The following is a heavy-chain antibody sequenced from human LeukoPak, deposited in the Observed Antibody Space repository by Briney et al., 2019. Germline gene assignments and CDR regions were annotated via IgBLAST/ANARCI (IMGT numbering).Heavy chain of an antibody. V-gene: IGHV3-23*01. Sequence: QPGGSLRLSCAASGLNLTTYAMGWVRQAPGKGLEWVSVISDRGDSTYYGDSVKGRFTISRDSSKNTLYLQMNSLGGEDTALYYCAKGRWGLTINNFDLWGQGTMVTVSS. CDR2: ISDRGDST. D-gene: IGHD3/OR15-3a*01. J-gene: IGHJ3*01. CDR1: GLNLTTYA. CDR3: AKGRWGLTINNFDL.